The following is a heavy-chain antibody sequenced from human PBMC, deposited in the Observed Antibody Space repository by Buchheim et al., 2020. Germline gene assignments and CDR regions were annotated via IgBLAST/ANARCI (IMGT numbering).Heavy chain of an antibody. CDR3: AVRSTVDSFYYYYYGMDV. Sequence: EVQLLESGGGLVQPGGSLRLSCAASGFTFSSYAMSWVRQAPGKGLEWVSAISGSGGSTYYADSVKGRFTISRDNSKNTLSLQMNSLRAEDTAVYYCAVRSTVDSFYYYYYGMDVWGQGTT. D-gene: IGHD3-9*01. CDR1: GFTFSSYA. V-gene: IGHV3-23*01. J-gene: IGHJ6*02. CDR2: ISGSGGST.